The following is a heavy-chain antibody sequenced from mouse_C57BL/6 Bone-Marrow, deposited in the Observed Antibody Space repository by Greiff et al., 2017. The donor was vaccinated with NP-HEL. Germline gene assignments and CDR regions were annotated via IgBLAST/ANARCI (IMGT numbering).Heavy chain of an antibody. D-gene: IGHD2-3*01. Sequence: EVMLVESEGGLVQPGSSMKLSCTASGFTFSDYYMAWVRQVPEKGLEWVANINYDGSSTYYLDSLKSRFIISRDNAKNILYLQMSSLKSEDTATYYCARALDGYPAWFAYWGQGTLVTVSA. CDR1: GFTFSDYY. J-gene: IGHJ3*01. V-gene: IGHV5-16*01. CDR3: ARALDGYPAWFAY. CDR2: INYDGSST.